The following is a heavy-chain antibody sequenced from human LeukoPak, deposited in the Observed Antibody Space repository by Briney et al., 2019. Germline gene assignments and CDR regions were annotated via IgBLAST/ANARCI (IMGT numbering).Heavy chain of an antibody. D-gene: IGHD6-6*01. CDR1: GFTFSGYY. Sequence: GGSLRLSCAASGFTFSGYYMSWVRQAPGKGLEWVANIKQDGSEKYYVDSVKGRFTISRDNAKNSLYLEMNGLRAEDTAVYYCARAGSSIAARPYPYYYYGMDVWGQGTTVTVSS. CDR3: ARAGSSIAARPYPYYYYGMDV. J-gene: IGHJ6*02. CDR2: IKQDGSEK. V-gene: IGHV3-7*03.